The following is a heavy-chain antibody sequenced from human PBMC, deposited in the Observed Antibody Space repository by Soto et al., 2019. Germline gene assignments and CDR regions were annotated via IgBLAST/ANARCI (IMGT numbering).Heavy chain of an antibody. CDR2: IYTSGST. J-gene: IGHJ4*02. V-gene: IGHV4-4*07. CDR1: GGSISSYY. CDR3: ARDVRYRYSYGYSGYVYYFDY. Sequence: SETLSLTCTVSGGSISSYYWSWIRQPAGKGLEWIGRIYTSGSTNYNPSLKSRVTMSVDTSKNQFSLKLSSVTAADTAVYYCARDVRYRYSYGYSGYVYYFDYWGQGTLVTVSS. D-gene: IGHD5-12*01.